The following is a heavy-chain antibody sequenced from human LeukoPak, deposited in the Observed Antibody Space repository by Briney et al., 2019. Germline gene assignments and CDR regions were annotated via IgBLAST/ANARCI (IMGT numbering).Heavy chain of an antibody. Sequence: GGSLRLSCAASGFTFSSYSMNWVRQAPGKGLEWVSSISSSSSYIYYADSVKGRFTISRDNAKNLLYLQMNSLRAEDTAVYYCARGPLVIYSSGWYCWFDPWGQGTLVTVSS. V-gene: IGHV3-21*01. CDR3: ARGPLVIYSSGWYCWFDP. CDR2: ISSSSSYI. CDR1: GFTFSSYS. J-gene: IGHJ5*02. D-gene: IGHD6-19*01.